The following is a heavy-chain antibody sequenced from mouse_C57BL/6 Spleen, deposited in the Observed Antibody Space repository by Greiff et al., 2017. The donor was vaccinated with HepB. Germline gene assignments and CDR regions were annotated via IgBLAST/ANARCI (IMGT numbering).Heavy chain of an antibody. Sequence: QVQLQQSGAELVRPGASVTLSCKASGYTFTDYEMHWVKQTPVHGLEWIGAIDPETGGTAYNQKFKGKAILTADKSSSTAYMELRSLTSEDSAVYYCTRGGKKLYLRNFDVWGTGTTVTVSS. D-gene: IGHD2-12*01. CDR3: TRGGKKLYLRNFDV. V-gene: IGHV1-15*01. CDR2: IDPETGGT. CDR1: GYTFTDYE. J-gene: IGHJ1*03.